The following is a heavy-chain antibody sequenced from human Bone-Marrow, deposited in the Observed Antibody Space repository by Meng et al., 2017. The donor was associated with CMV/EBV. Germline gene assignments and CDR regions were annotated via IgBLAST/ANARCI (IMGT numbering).Heavy chain of an antibody. J-gene: IGHJ4*02. V-gene: IGHV4-39*07. CDR1: AGSISSNNNY. CDR2: ILYSGST. Sequence: SETLSLTCTVSAGSISSNNNYRAWIRQPPGKGLEWIGSILYSGSTYYNPSLNGRVTTSIDTSKNHFSLTMTSVTAADTAVYYCARGEGYCTTTPCHLAPLDYWGQGTRVTGSS. CDR3: ARGEGYCTTTPCHLAPLDY. D-gene: IGHD2-8*01.